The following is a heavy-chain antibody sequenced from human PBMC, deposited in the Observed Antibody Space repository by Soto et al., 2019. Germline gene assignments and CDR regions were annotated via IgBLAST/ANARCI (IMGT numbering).Heavy chain of an antibody. Sequence: SETLALTCSVSGTSVSNYYWSWIRQPAGKGLEHIGRIYTSGSTSYNHSLKSRVTMSMDTSQTQIYLNLTSVTAAETAVYYCALGGIQLSYAFDYWGQGTLVTVSS. V-gene: IGHV4-4*07. CDR2: IYTSGST. CDR1: GTSVSNYY. D-gene: IGHD5-18*01. CDR3: ALGGIQLSYAFDY. J-gene: IGHJ4*02.